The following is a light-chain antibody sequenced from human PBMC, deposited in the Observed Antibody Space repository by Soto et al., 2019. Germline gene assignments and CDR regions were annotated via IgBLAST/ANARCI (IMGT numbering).Light chain of an antibody. CDR3: SAYTVSRTYV. J-gene: IGLJ1*01. CDR2: ADN. V-gene: IGLV1-40*01. Sequence: QSVLTQTPSVSGAPGQKITMSCTGSSSNIGAGYDVHWYQQVPGAAPRLLIYADNNRPSGVPDRFSASKSGTSASLAITGLQGEDEANYYCSAYTVSRTYVFGTGTKLTVL. CDR1: SSNIGAGYD.